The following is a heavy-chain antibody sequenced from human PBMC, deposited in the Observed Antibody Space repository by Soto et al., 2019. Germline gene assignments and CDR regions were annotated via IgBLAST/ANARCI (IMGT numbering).Heavy chain of an antibody. CDR3: ARVGQDGYRYYYYYYYMDV. CDR1: GGSISSYY. V-gene: IGHV4-59*01. D-gene: IGHD5-18*01. Sequence: SETLSLTCTVSGGSISSYYWSWIRQPPGKGLEWIGYIYYSGSTNYNPSPKSRVTISVDTSKNQFSLKLSSVTAADTAVYYCARVGQDGYRYYYYYYYMDVWGKGTTVTVSS. CDR2: IYYSGST. J-gene: IGHJ6*03.